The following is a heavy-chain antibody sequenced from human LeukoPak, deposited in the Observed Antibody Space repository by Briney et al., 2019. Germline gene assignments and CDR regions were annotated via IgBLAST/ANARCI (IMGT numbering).Heavy chain of an antibody. V-gene: IGHV2-5*02. Sequence: SGPTLVKPTQTLTLTCTFSGFSLSTSGVGVGWIRQPPGKALEWLALIYWDDDKRYSPSLKNRLTITKDTSKNQVVLTMTNMDPVDTATYYCAHRSLAHQLVEGQLGFDPWGQGTLVTVSS. CDR1: GFSLSTSGVG. CDR3: AHRSLAHQLVEGQLGFDP. D-gene: IGHD6-6*01. CDR2: IYWDDDK. J-gene: IGHJ5*02.